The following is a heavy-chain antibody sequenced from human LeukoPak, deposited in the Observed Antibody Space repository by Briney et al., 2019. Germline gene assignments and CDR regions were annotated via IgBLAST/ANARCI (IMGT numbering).Heavy chain of an antibody. D-gene: IGHD4-17*01. J-gene: IGHJ6*02. V-gene: IGHV3-15*07. CDR3: TTDPSPVTTYYYYYGMDV. CDR1: GFTFSNAW. Sequence: KPGGSLRLSCAASGFTFSNAWMNWVRQAPGKGLEWVGRIKSKTDGGTTDYAAPVKGRFTISRDDSKNTLYLQMNSLKTEDTAVYYCTTDPSPVTTYYYYYGMDVWGQGTTVTVSS. CDR2: IKSKTDGGTT.